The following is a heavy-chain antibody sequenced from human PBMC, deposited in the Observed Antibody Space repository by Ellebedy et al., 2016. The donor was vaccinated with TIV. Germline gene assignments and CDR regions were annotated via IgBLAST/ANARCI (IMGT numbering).Heavy chain of an antibody. D-gene: IGHD3-16*01. CDR1: GFSSSG. J-gene: IGHJ6*02. Sequence: GESLKISCATSGFSSSGMHWVRQAPGRGLEWVAFIRSDTTTKYYADSVKGRFTISRDNSKNTPDLQMTSLRPEDTALYYCVKGAYPVPTVMAVWGQGTTVIVSS. CDR2: IRSDTTTK. V-gene: IGHV3-30*02. CDR3: VKGAYPVPTVMAV.